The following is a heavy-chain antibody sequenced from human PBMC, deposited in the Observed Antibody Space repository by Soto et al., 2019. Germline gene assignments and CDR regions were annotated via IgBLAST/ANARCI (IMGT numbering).Heavy chain of an antibody. Sequence: ASVKVSCKAFGYTFTTYGINWVRQAPGQGLEWMGWVSPYNGDTTYAQKVQGRVTMTTAPSTRTAYLELGSLRSDDTAVYYCAREVGHMDVWGQGTPVTVSS. J-gene: IGHJ6*02. CDR2: VSPYNGDT. CDR1: GYTFTTYG. V-gene: IGHV1-18*04. CDR3: AREVGHMDV.